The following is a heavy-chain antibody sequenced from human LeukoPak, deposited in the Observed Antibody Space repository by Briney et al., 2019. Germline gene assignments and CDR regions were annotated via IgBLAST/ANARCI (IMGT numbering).Heavy chain of an antibody. CDR1: GFTFDDYA. CDR3: AKGHLPTAIAPCTFDY. CDR2: ISWNSGSI. Sequence: PGRSLRLSCAASGFTFDDYAMHWVRQAPGKGLEWVSGISWNSGSIGYADSVKGRFTISRDNAKNSLYLQMNSLRAEDTALYYCAKGHLPTAIAPCTFDYWGQGTLVTVSS. V-gene: IGHV3-9*01. J-gene: IGHJ4*02. D-gene: IGHD5-18*01.